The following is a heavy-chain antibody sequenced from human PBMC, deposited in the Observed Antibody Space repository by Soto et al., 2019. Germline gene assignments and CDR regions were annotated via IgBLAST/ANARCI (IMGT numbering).Heavy chain of an antibody. D-gene: IGHD6-13*01. Sequence: SETLSLTCAVYGGSFSGYYWSWIRQPPGKGLEWIGEINHSGSTNYNPSLKSRVTISVDTSKNQFSLKLSSVTAADTAVYYCARQTAAVIYYYYGMDVWGQGSTVTVS. V-gene: IGHV4-34*01. CDR3: ARQTAAVIYYYYGMDV. J-gene: IGHJ6*02. CDR2: INHSGST. CDR1: GGSFSGYY.